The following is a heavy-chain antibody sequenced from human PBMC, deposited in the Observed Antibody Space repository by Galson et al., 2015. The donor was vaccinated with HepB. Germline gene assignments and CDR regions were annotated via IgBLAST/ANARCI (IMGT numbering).Heavy chain of an antibody. CDR1: GFTFRNYV. V-gene: IGHV3-23*01. CDR3: AKDLHSYDRSIGDC. D-gene: IGHD3-22*01. CDR2: ISRSGDAT. J-gene: IGHJ4*02. Sequence: SLRLSCAASGFTFRNYVMSWVRQAPGKGLEWVSSISRSGDATFFADSVKGRFIISRDNSKNTVYLQMSRPRVEDTAVYYCAKDLHSYDRSIGDCWGQGTLVTVST.